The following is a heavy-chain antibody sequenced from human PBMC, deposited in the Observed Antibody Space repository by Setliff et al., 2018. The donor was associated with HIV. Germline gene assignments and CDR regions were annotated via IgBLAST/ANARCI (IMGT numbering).Heavy chain of an antibody. Sequence: ETLSLTCTVSGFSLSNGKMGVSWIRQPPGKALEWLAHIFSNTEVSYSTSLKTRLTISKDTSKNQVVLTMTNMDPVDTATYYCARLVFYSSPVVRGYYFDYWGQGTLVTVSS. CDR1: GFSLSNGKMG. CDR2: IFSNTEV. D-gene: IGHD6-13*01. V-gene: IGHV2-26*01. CDR3: ARLVFYSSPVVRGYYFDY. J-gene: IGHJ4*02.